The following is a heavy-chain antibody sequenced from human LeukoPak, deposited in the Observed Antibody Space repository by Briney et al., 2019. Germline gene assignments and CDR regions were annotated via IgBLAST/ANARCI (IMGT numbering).Heavy chain of an antibody. D-gene: IGHD4-17*01. V-gene: IGHV4-34*01. CDR3: ARSDDYGDCYFDY. CDR2: INHSGST. J-gene: IGHJ4*02. Sequence: PSETLSLTCAVYGGSFSGYYCSWIRQPPGKGLEWIGEINHSGSTNYNPSLKSRVTISVDTSKNQFSLKLSSVTAADTAVYYCARSDDYGDCYFDYWGQGTLVTVSS. CDR1: GGSFSGYY.